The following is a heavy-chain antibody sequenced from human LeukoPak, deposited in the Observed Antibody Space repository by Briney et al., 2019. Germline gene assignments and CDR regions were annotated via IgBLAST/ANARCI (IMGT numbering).Heavy chain of an antibody. CDR3: ARSPSLSNIWYYYYGMDV. D-gene: IGHD2/OR15-2a*01. CDR2: INHSGST. CDR1: GGSFSGYY. J-gene: IGHJ6*02. Sequence: SETLSLTCAVYGGSFSGYYWSWVRQPPGKGLEWIGEINHSGSTNYNPSLKSRVTMSVDTSKNQFSLKLSSVTAADTAVHYCARSPSLSNIWYYYYGMDVWGQGTTVTVSS. V-gene: IGHV4-34*01.